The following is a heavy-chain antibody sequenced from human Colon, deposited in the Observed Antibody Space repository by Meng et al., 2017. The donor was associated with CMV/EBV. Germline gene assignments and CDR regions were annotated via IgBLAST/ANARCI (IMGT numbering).Heavy chain of an antibody. CDR1: GGTFSSYV. J-gene: IGHJ5*02. D-gene: IGHD6-13*01. CDR3: ARDPREYISSWYGWFDP. CDR2: IIPILGTT. V-gene: IGHV1-69*05. Sequence: SVKVSCKASGGTFSSYVVSWLRQAPGQGLEWMGGIIPILGTTNYAQKFQGRLTITTEESTSTAYMELSSLRSEDSAVYYCARDPREYISSWYGWFDPWGQGTLVTVSS.